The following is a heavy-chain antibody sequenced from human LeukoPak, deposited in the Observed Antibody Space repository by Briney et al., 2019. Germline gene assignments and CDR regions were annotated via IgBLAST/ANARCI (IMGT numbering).Heavy chain of an antibody. J-gene: IGHJ5*02. CDR1: GDSISNNAFY. CDR2: VYHSGRT. V-gene: IGHV4-39*01. D-gene: IGHD6-6*01. CDR3: AIHSTADRREFDP. Sequence: SETLSLTCPVSGDSISNNAFYWVWIAPPPGKELELIVNVYHSGRTYYNPSHKSRVTITVDTNKNQFSLKLSSVTAADTAVYFCAIHSTADRREFDPWGQGTLVTVSS.